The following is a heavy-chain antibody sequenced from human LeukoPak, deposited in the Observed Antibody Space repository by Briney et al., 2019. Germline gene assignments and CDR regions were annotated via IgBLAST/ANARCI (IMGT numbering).Heavy chain of an antibody. CDR1: GDSVSSGSYY. D-gene: IGHD3-10*01. Sequence: SQTLSLTCTVCGDSVSSGSYYGGWIRQPPGKGLEWVGYIYYSGRTNYHPTLKSRVTRSVDASKNQSALKLSSVTAADTAVYSCARDVGDYDGSGSHRYFDLWGRGTLVTVSS. CDR2: IYYSGRT. CDR3: ARDVGDYDGSGSHRYFDL. V-gene: IGHV4-61*01. J-gene: IGHJ2*01.